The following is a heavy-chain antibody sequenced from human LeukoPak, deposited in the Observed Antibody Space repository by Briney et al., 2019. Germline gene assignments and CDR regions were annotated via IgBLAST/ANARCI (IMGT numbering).Heavy chain of an antibody. CDR1: GGSISSYY. J-gene: IGHJ4*02. Sequence: PSETLSLTCTVSGGSISSYYWSWIRQSPGKGLEWIGYIYYSGSTNYNPSLKSRVTVSEDTSKNQVSLKLSSVTAADTAVYYCAREVGRYSDCWGQGILVTVSS. CDR2: IYYSGST. V-gene: IGHV4-59*01. CDR3: AREVGRYSDC.